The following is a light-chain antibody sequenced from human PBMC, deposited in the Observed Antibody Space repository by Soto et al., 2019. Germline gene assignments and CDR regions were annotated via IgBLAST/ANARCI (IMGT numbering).Light chain of an antibody. J-gene: IGKJ2*01. CDR2: GAS. CDR1: QSVSSSY. Sequence: EIVLTQSPGTLSLSTGERATLSCRASQSVSSSYLAWCQQKPGQAPRLLIYGASSRATGIPDRFSGSGSGTDFTLTISRLEPEDFAVYYCQQYGSSPLYTFGQGTKVDIK. CDR3: QQYGSSPLYT. V-gene: IGKV3-20*01.